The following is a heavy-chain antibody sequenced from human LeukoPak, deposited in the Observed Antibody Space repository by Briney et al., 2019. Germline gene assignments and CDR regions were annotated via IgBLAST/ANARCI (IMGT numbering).Heavy chain of an antibody. D-gene: IGHD3-22*01. J-gene: IGHJ3*02. V-gene: IGHV4-59*01. Sequence: SETLSLTCTVSGGSISSYYWSWIRQPPGKGLEWIGYIYYSGSTNYNPSLKSRVTISVDTSKNQFSLKLSSVTAADTAVYYCARASSVPLDIDYYYDSSVYAFDIWGQGTMVTVSS. CDR2: IYYSGST. CDR3: ARASSVPLDIDYYYDSSVYAFDI. CDR1: GGSISSYY.